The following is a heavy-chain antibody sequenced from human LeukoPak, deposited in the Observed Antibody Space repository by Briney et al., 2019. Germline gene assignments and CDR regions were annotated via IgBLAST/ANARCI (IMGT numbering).Heavy chain of an antibody. CDR3: ARAYSGSYGLGYYYMDV. Sequence: GGSLRLSCVGSGFDFSTHSMNWVRQAPGKGLEWVSSISSSSSYIYYADSVKGRFTISRDNAKKSQYLQMNSLRAEDTAVYYCARAYSGSYGLGYYYMDVWGKGTTVTVSS. D-gene: IGHD1-26*01. J-gene: IGHJ6*03. V-gene: IGHV3-21*01. CDR1: GFDFSTHS. CDR2: ISSSSSYI.